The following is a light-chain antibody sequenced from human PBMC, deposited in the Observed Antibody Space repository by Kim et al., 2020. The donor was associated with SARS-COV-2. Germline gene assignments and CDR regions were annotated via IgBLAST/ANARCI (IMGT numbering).Light chain of an antibody. CDR3: AAWYDSLRGYVV. V-gene: IGLV1-44*01. CDR1: SSNIGSNT. CDR2: LNN. Sequence: QSVLTQPPSASGTPGQRVTISCSGSSSNIGSNTVNWYQHLPGAAPKLLILLNNHRHAGVPVRVSGSTSGTSASLANIGLQTEDEADYYYAAWYDSLRGYVVFGGGTQLTVL. J-gene: IGLJ7*01.